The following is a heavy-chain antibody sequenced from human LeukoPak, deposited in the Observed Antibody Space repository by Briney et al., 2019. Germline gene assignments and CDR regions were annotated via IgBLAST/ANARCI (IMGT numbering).Heavy chain of an antibody. J-gene: IGHJ1*01. CDR1: GFTFSSYS. CDR3: ARDLAAGPFQH. V-gene: IGHV3-48*01. CDR2: IGHTGSIT. D-gene: IGHD6-13*01. Sequence: GGSLRLSCAGSGFTFSSYSMNWVRHAPGKGLEWVSYIGHTGSITDYADSVKGRFTISRDNAKNSLYLQMNSLRAEDTAVYYCARDLAAGPFQHWGQGTLVTVSS.